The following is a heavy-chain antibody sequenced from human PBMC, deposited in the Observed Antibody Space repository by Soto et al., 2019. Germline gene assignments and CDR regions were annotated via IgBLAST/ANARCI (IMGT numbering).Heavy chain of an antibody. CDR2: IIPIFGTA. D-gene: IGHD5-18*01. CDR3: ASRYSYGRERYYYYYGMDV. V-gene: IGHV1-69*13. J-gene: IGHJ6*02. CDR1: GGTFSSYA. Sequence: SVKVSCKASGGTFSSYAISWVRQAPGQGLEWMGGIIPIFGTANYAQKFQGRVTITADESTSTAYMELSSLRSEDTAVYYCASRYSYGRERYYYYYGMDVWGQGTTVTVSS.